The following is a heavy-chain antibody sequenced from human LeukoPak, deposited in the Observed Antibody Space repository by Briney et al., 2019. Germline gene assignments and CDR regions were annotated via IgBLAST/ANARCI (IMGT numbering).Heavy chain of an antibody. V-gene: IGHV1-69*06. Sequence: SVKVSCKASGGTFSSFGISWVRQAPGQGLEWMGGIIPIFGTAHYAQKFQGRVTVTADKSTNTAYMELSRLRSEDTAVYYCARVYADPDYYFDYWGQGTLVTVSS. D-gene: IGHD2-8*01. CDR1: GGTFSSFG. J-gene: IGHJ4*02. CDR3: ARVYADPDYYFDY. CDR2: IIPIFGTA.